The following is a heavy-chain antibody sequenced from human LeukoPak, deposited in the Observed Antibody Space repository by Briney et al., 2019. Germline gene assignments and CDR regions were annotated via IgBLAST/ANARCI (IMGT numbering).Heavy chain of an antibody. CDR1: GFTFSSYG. D-gene: IGHD5-18*01. CDR3: AKDRRRFGYSYPAFPSRGNYFDY. J-gene: IGHJ4*02. CDR2: ISGSGGST. V-gene: IGHV3-23*01. Sequence: GGSLRLSCAASGFTFSSYGMSWVRQAPGKGLEWVSAISGSGGSTYYADSAKGRFTISRDNSKNTLYLQMNSLRAEDTAVYYCAKDRRRFGYSYPAFPSRGNYFDYWGQGTLVTVSS.